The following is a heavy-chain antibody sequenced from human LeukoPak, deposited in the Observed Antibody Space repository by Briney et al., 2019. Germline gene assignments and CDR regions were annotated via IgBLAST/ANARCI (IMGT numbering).Heavy chain of an antibody. D-gene: IGHD2-2*01. V-gene: IGHV4-59*08. Sequence: SETLSLTCTVSGGSISSYYWSWIRQPPGKGLEWIGYIYYSGSTNYNPSLKSRVTIPVDTSKNQFSLKLSSVTAADTAVYYCARAYCSSSSCPQHDAFDIWGQGTMVTVSS. CDR2: IYYSGST. CDR1: GGSISSYY. CDR3: ARAYCSSSSCPQHDAFDI. J-gene: IGHJ3*02.